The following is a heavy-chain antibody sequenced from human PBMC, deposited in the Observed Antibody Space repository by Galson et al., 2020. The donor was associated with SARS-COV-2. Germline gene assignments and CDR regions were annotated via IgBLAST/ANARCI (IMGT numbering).Heavy chain of an antibody. D-gene: IGHD3-22*01. V-gene: IGHV3-9*01. CDR2: ISWNSGSI. J-gene: IGHJ4*02. CDR3: AKDPANSSGYYFAY. Sequence: GGSLRLSCAASGFTFDDYAMHWVRQAPGKGLEWVSGISWNSGSIGYADSVKGRFTISRDNAKNSLYLQMNSLRAEDTALYYCAKDPANSSGYYFAYWGQGTLVTVSS. CDR1: GFTFDDYA.